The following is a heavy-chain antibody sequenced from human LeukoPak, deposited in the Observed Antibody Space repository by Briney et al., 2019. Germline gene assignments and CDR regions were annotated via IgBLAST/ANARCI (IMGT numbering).Heavy chain of an antibody. V-gene: IGHV5-51*01. D-gene: IGHD3-3*01. CDR3: ARGSRGYDFWSGYPNWFDP. J-gene: IGHJ5*02. Sequence: GESLKISCKGSGYSFTSYWIGWVRQMPGKGLKWMGIIYPGDSDTRYSPSFQGQVTISADKSISTAYLQWSSLKASDTAMYYCARGSRGYDFWSGYPNWFDPWGQGTLVTVSS. CDR1: GYSFTSYW. CDR2: IYPGDSDT.